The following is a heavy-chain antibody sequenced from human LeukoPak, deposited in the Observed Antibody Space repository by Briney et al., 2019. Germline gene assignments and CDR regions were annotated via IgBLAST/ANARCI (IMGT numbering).Heavy chain of an antibody. D-gene: IGHD2-15*01. Sequence: SEALSLTCTVSGGSISSYYWSWIRQPPGKGLEWIGYIYYSGSTNYNPSLKSRVAISVDTSKNQFSLMLSSATAADTAVYYCARRYCSGGSCYSSFDYWGQGSLVTV. V-gene: IGHV4-59*08. CDR2: IYYSGST. J-gene: IGHJ4*02. CDR1: GGSISSYY. CDR3: ARRYCSGGSCYSSFDY.